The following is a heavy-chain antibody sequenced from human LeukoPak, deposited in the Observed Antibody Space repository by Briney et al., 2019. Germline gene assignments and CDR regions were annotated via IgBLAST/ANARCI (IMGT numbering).Heavy chain of an antibody. CDR3: ATGGITMIVVVTSDAFDI. CDR2: INPNSGGT. J-gene: IGHJ3*02. CDR1: GYTFTGYY. Sequence: GASVKVSCKASGYTFTGYYMHWVRQAPGQGLEWMGWINPNSGGTNYAQKFQGRVTMTRDTSISTAYMELSRLRSDDTAVYYCATGGITMIVVVTSDAFDIWGQGTMVTVSS. V-gene: IGHV1-2*02. D-gene: IGHD3-22*01.